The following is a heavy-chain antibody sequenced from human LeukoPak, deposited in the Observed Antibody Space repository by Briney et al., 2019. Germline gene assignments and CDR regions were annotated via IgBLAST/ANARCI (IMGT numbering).Heavy chain of an antibody. Sequence: SETLSLTCAVSGGSISSSNWWSWVRPPPGKGLEWIGRIYTSGSTNYNPSLKSRVTISVDTSKNQFSLKLSSVTAADTAVYYCARGGYCGGDCYFYYWGQGTLVTVSS. CDR2: IYTSGST. CDR1: GGSISSSNW. V-gene: IGHV4-4*02. CDR3: ARGGYCGGDCYFYY. D-gene: IGHD2-21*02. J-gene: IGHJ4*02.